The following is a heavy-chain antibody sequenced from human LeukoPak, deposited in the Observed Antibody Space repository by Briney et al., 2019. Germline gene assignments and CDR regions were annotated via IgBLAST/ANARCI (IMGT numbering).Heavy chain of an antibody. V-gene: IGHV4-30-4*01. J-gene: IGHJ3*02. Sequence: SETLSLTCTVSGGSISSGDYYWSWIRQPPGQGLEWIGYIYYSGSTYYSPSLKSRVTISVDTSKNQFSLKLSSVTAADTAVYXXXXXXXXXXXXXITGRGGGAFDIWGQGTMVTVSS. CDR1: GGSISSGDYY. CDR3: XXXXXXXXXXXITGRGGGAFDI. CDR2: IYYSGST. D-gene: IGHD1-20*01.